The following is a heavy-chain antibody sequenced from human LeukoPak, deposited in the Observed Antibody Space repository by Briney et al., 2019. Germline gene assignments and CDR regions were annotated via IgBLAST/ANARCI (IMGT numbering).Heavy chain of an antibody. CDR1: GFTFRSYT. CDR3: AKAPTPVVAATLFHH. Sequence: GGPLRLSCAASGFTFRSYTMSWVRQAPGKGLEWVSVISGSGGNTYYADPVKGRFTISRDNSKNTLYMQMNSLRAEDTAVYYCAKAPTPVVAATLFHHWGQGTLVTVS. CDR2: ISGSGGNT. V-gene: IGHV3-23*01. J-gene: IGHJ1*01. D-gene: IGHD2-15*01.